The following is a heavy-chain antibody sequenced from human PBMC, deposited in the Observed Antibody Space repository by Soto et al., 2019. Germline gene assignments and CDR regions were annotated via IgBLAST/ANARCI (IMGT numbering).Heavy chain of an antibody. Sequence: SETLPLTCSVSGDSISNLDYFWAWIRQPPGQALEYIGYIYKSATTYYNPSFESRVAISVDTSKSQFSLNVTSVTAADTAVYFCARGRYCLTGRCFPNWFDSWGQGALVTVSS. J-gene: IGHJ5*01. CDR2: IYKSATT. V-gene: IGHV4-30-4*01. CDR1: GDSISNLDYF. CDR3: ARGRYCLTGRCFPNWFDS. D-gene: IGHD7-27*01.